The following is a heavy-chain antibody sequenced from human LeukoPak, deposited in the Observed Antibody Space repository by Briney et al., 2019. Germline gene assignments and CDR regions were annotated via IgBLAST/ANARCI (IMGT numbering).Heavy chain of an antibody. CDR2: INHSGST. Sequence: SETLSLTCAVYGGSFSGYYWSWIRQPPGKGLEWIGEINHSGSTNYNPSLKSRVTISVDTSKNQFSLKLSSVTAADTAVYYCARRSGWYGCLDYWGQGTLVTVSS. CDR1: GGSFSGYY. V-gene: IGHV4-34*01. J-gene: IGHJ4*02. CDR3: ARRSGWYGCLDY. D-gene: IGHD6-19*01.